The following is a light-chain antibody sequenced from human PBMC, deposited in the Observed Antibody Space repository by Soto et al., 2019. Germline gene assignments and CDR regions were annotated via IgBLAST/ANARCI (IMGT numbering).Light chain of an antibody. J-gene: IGKJ5*01. CDR3: HSRA. V-gene: IGKV1-5*01. CDR2: DAS. Sequence: DIQLTQTPSTLSASVGDEVTITCRASQTISRWLAWYQQKPGRAPKLLIYDASTLESGVPSRFSGSGSETEFTLTISRLQPDDFVTYFCHSRAFGQGTRL. CDR1: QTISRW.